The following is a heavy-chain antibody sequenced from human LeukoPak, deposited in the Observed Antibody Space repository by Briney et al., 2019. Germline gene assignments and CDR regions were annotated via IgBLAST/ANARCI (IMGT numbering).Heavy chain of an antibody. Sequence: GGSLRLSCAASGFTFSSYAMSWVRQAPGKGLEWVSYISSSGSTIYYADSVKGRFTISRDNAKNSLYLQMNSLRAEDAAVYYCARDYDCSSTSCLYFDYWGQGTLVTVSS. CDR3: ARDYDCSSTSCLYFDY. D-gene: IGHD2-2*01. V-gene: IGHV3-48*04. CDR1: GFTFSSYA. CDR2: ISSSGSTI. J-gene: IGHJ4*02.